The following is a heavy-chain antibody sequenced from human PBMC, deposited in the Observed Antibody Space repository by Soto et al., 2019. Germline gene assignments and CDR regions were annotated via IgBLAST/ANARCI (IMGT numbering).Heavy chain of an antibody. J-gene: IGHJ4*02. Sequence: ASAKVSCKASGGTFSSYAISWVRQAPGQGLEWMGGIIPIFGTANYAQKFQGRVTITADESTSTAYMELSSLRSEDTAVYYCARGGIAAADPSYYFDYWGQGTLVTVSS. CDR2: IIPIFGTA. CDR1: GGTFSSYA. D-gene: IGHD6-13*01. CDR3: ARGGIAAADPSYYFDY. V-gene: IGHV1-69*13.